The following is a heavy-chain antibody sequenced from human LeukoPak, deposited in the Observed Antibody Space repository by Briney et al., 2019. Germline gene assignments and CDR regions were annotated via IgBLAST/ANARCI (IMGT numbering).Heavy chain of an antibody. D-gene: IGHD3-22*01. V-gene: IGHV4-39*01. CDR1: GDSISRSDSY. J-gene: IGHJ1*01. Sequence: KPSETLSLTCSVSGDSISRSDSYWDWIRQPPGRGLECIGTIYYSGRTYYSPSLNSRVTMSVDTSSNQFSLNLRSVTAADTAVYYCARRRYYDGSGYLEWGQGTLLSVSS. CDR2: IYYSGRT. CDR3: ARRRYYDGSGYLE.